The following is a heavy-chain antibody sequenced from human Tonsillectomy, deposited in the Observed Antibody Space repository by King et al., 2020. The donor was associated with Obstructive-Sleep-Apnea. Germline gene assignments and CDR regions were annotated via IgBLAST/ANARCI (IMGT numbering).Heavy chain of an antibody. V-gene: IGHV4-59*08. CDR1: GGSISSYY. D-gene: IGHD6-13*01. CDR3: ARPDKQQLVGA. Sequence: QLQESGPGLVKPSETLSLTCTVSGGSISSYYWSWIRQPPGKGLEWIGYIYYSGSTNYNPSLKSRVTISVDTSKNQFSLKLSSVTAADTAVYYCARPDKQQLVGAWGQGTLVTVSS. J-gene: IGHJ5*02. CDR2: IYYSGST.